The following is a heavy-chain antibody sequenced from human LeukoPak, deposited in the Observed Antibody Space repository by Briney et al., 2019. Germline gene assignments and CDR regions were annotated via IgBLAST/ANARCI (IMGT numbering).Heavy chain of an antibody. CDR2: ISGSGGST. CDR3: AKIHYSNFGYFDY. Sequence: GGSLRLSCAASGFTFSSYAMSWVRQAPGKGLEWVSAISGSGGSTYYADSVKGRYTISRDNAKNTLYLQMNSLRAEDTAVYYCAKIHYSNFGYFDYWGQGTLVTVSS. J-gene: IGHJ4*02. D-gene: IGHD4-11*01. CDR1: GFTFSSYA. V-gene: IGHV3-23*01.